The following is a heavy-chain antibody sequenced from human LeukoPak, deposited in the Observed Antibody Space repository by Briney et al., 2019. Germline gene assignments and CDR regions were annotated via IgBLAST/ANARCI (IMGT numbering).Heavy chain of an antibody. CDR3: AREVSQSNYPNWFDP. J-gene: IGHJ5*02. Sequence: SETLSLTCTVSGGSISSSTYYWGWIRQPRGKGLEWIGSISYTGSTYYNPSRKSRVTRSVDTSKNQFSLKLNAVTAADTAVYYCAREVSQSNYPNWFDPWGQGTLVTVSS. CDR2: ISYTGST. D-gene: IGHD4-11*01. CDR1: GGSISSSTYY. V-gene: IGHV4-39*07.